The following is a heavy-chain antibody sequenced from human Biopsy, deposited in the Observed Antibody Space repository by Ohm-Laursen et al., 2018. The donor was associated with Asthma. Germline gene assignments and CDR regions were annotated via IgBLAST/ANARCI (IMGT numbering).Heavy chain of an antibody. Sequence: SLRLSYAASGFTVSGDHMFWVRQAPGKGLEWVSVIYSGGTSHTADSVKGRFTISRDNSKNTLYLQMNSLRAEDTAVYYCAKAIHGDPVDAFDIWGQGTMVTVSS. CDR2: IYSGGTS. CDR1: GFTVSGDH. J-gene: IGHJ3*02. D-gene: IGHD4-17*01. CDR3: AKAIHGDPVDAFDI. V-gene: IGHV3-53*01.